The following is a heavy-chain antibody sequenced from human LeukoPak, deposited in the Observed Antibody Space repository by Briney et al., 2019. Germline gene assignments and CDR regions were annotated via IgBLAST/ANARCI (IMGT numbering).Heavy chain of an antibody. CDR1: GGSLSSYY. CDR2: IYYSGST. J-gene: IGHJ4*02. CDR3: ARGPAYSSGWLDY. Sequence: SQTLSLTCTVSGGSLSSYYWSWIRQPPGKGLEWIGYIYYSGSTNYNPSLKSRVTISVDTSKNQFSLKLSSVTAADTAVYYCARGPAYSSGWLDYWGQGTLVTVSS. D-gene: IGHD6-19*01. V-gene: IGHV4-59*01.